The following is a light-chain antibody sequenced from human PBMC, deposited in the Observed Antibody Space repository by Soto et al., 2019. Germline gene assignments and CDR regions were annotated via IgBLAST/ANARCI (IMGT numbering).Light chain of an antibody. Sequence: QSALTQPISVSGSPGQSITISCTGTSNDIGSYDYVCWYQQHPGKAPRLLIHGVHNRSPGISGRFSASKSGLTASLTISGHQAEDEADYYCTAVSANRLYLFGPGTKVTVL. CDR3: TAVSANRLYL. CDR1: SNDIGSYDY. CDR2: GVH. J-gene: IGLJ1*01. V-gene: IGLV2-14*01.